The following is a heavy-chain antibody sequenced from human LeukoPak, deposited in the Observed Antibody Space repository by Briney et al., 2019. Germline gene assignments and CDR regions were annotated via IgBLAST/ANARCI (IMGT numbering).Heavy chain of an antibody. CDR1: GGSISTNY. CDR2: MYTSGSS. CDR3: ARDLFTFGGIIVVAFDS. Sequence: PSETLSLTCTVSGGSISTNYWSWIRQPAGKGLEWIGRMYTSGSSTYNPSLKSRVTMSVDTSKNQFSLKLSSVTAADTAVYYCARDLFTFGGIIVVAFDSWGQGTLVTVSS. V-gene: IGHV4-4*07. J-gene: IGHJ4*02. D-gene: IGHD3-16*02.